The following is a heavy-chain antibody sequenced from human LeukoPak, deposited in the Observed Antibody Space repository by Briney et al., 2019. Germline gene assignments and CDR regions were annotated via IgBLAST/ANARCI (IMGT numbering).Heavy chain of an antibody. V-gene: IGHV4-39*01. CDR3: ATKGDIAISAWFDP. Sequence: SETLSLTCTVSGGSISSSSYYWGWIRQPPGKGLEWIGSIYYSGSTYYNPSLKSRVTISVDTPKNQFSLKLSSVTAADTAVYYCATKGDIAISAWFDPWGQGTLVTVSS. D-gene: IGHD3-16*01. J-gene: IGHJ5*02. CDR1: GGSISSSSYY. CDR2: IYYSGST.